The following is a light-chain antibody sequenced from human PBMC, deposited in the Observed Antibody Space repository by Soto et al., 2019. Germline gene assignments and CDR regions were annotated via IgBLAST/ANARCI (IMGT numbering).Light chain of an antibody. CDR3: QQYGSSGT. J-gene: IGKJ1*01. V-gene: IGKV3-20*01. CDR1: QSVSSDF. Sequence: EIVLTQSPVTLSLSPGETATRSCRTNQSVSSDFLAWYQKKPDEAPRLLICGASSRAAGIHDRCSSSWCGTDFPITISRLEHEDFAVYYCQQYGSSGTFGQGTKVDNK. CDR2: GAS.